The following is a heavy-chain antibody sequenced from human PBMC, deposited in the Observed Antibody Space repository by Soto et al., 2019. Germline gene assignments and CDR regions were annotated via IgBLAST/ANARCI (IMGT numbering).Heavy chain of an antibody. D-gene: IGHD5-18*01. J-gene: IGHJ4*02. V-gene: IGHV1-18*01. Sequence: QVQLVQSGAEVKKPGASVKVSCKASGYTFTSYAISWVRQAPGQGLEWMGWISAYHGNTKYAQKLQGRVTMTTDTSTSTAYMELRSLRSDDTAVYSGARDTAMALPDAWGQGTLVTVSS. CDR1: GYTFTSYA. CDR3: ARDTAMALPDA. CDR2: ISAYHGNT.